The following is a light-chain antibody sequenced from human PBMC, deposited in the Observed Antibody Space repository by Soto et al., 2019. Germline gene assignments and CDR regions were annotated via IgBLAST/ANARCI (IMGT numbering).Light chain of an antibody. V-gene: IGKV3-15*01. CDR2: GAS. Sequence: EIVMTQSPATLSVSPGERATLSCWASQSVSSNLAWYQQKPGQAPRLLMYGASTRATGIPARFSGSGSGTEFTLTISSLQSEDFAVYYCQQYNNWPLYTFGQGTKLEIK. CDR3: QQYNNWPLYT. CDR1: QSVSSN. J-gene: IGKJ2*01.